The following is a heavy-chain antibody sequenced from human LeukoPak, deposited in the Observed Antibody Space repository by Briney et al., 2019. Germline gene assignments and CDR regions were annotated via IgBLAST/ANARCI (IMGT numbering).Heavy chain of an antibody. Sequence: GGSLRLSCAASGFTFSSYEMNWVRQAPGKGLEWVSYISSSGSTIYYADSVKGRFTISRDNYKNTLFLQMNSLSAEDTAVYYCARATERRQNLLWFGELYKDDAFDIWGQGTMVTVSS. CDR3: ARATERRQNLLWFGELYKDDAFDI. J-gene: IGHJ3*02. D-gene: IGHD3-10*01. CDR1: GFTFSSYE. V-gene: IGHV3-48*03. CDR2: ISSSGSTI.